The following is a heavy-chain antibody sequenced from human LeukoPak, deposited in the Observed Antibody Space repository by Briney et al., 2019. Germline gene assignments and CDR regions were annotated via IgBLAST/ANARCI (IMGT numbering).Heavy chain of an antibody. CDR3: AMGGSYSSSSFDY. V-gene: IGHV4-39*07. CDR2: IYYSGST. J-gene: IGHJ4*02. CDR1: GGSISSSSYY. Sequence: PSETLSLTCTVSGGSISSSSYYWGWIRQPPGKGLEWIGSIYYSGSTYYNPSLKSRVTISVDTSKKQFSLKLSSVTPEDTAVYYCAMGGSYSSSSFDYWGQGTPVTVSS. D-gene: IGHD6-6*01.